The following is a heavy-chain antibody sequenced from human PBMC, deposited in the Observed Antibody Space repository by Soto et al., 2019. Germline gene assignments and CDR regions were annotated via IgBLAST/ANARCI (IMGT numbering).Heavy chain of an antibody. J-gene: IGHJ6*02. D-gene: IGHD3-3*01. CDR3: AGDTIFGGDYYYYYGMDV. Sequence: AETLSLTCTVSGGSVSSGSYYWIWIRQPPWNGLEWIGYIYYSGSTNYNPSLKSRVTISVDTSKNQFSLKLSSVTAADTAVYYCAGDTIFGGDYYYYYGMDVWGQGTTVTVSS. CDR1: GGSVSSGSYY. CDR2: IYYSGST. V-gene: IGHV4-61*01.